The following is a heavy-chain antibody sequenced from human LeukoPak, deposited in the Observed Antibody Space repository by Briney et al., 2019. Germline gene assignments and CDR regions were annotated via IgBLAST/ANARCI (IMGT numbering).Heavy chain of an antibody. CDR2: IWYDESKK. J-gene: IGHJ4*02. CDR1: GYTFSSYG. Sequence: GRSLRLSCVASGYTFSSYGMHWDRQAPGKGLQWVAVIWYDESKKYYTDSVKGRFTISRDVSKNTLYLQMNSLRAEDSAMYYCARDGGIGLDYWGQGTLVTVSS. CDR3: ARDGGIGLDY. D-gene: IGHD2-21*01. V-gene: IGHV3-33*01.